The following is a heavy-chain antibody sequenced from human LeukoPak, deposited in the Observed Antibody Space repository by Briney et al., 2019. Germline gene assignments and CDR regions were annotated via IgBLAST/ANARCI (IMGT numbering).Heavy chain of an antibody. Sequence: SETLSLTCTVSAVSFSSYYWTWIRQPAGKGLEWIGRIYSSGSTNYNPSLRSRVTISVDKSKNQFSLNLTSVTAADTGVYHCAREYSSTSGRHFDYWGQGILVTVPS. CDR3: AREYSSTSGRHFDY. CDR2: IYSSGST. J-gene: IGHJ4*02. D-gene: IGHD6-6*01. V-gene: IGHV4-4*07. CDR1: AVSFSSYY.